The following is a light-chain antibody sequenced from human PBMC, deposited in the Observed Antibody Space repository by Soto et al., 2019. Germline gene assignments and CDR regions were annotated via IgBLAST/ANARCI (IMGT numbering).Light chain of an antibody. V-gene: IGLV1-44*01. CDR1: SSNLGTNS. Sequence: QSVLTQPPSASGAPGLRVPISCSGTSSNLGTNSVTWYQHLPGTAPQVLIYRNSQRPSGVPDRFSGSKSGTSASLAISGLQSEDEADYYCAAWDDSLNGVVFGGGTKLTVL. CDR3: AAWDDSLNGVV. CDR2: RNS. J-gene: IGLJ2*01.